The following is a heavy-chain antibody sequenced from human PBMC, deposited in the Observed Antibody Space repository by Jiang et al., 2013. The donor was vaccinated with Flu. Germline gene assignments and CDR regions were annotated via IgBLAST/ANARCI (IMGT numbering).Heavy chain of an antibody. CDR2: ISGSGGST. Sequence: EWVSAISGSGGSTYYADSVKGRFTISRDNSKNTLYLQMNSLRAEDTAVYYCAKDHGGEAYYFDYWGQGTLVTVSS. V-gene: IGHV3-23*01. CDR3: AKDHGGEAYYFDY. J-gene: IGHJ4*02. D-gene: IGHD3-10*01.